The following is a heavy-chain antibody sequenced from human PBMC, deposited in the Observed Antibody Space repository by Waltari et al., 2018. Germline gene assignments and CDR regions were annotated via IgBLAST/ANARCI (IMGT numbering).Heavy chain of an antibody. CDR1: GGSFSGYY. V-gene: IGHV4-34*01. J-gene: IGHJ3*02. D-gene: IGHD6-19*01. CDR2: INHSGST. Sequence: QVQLQQWGAGLLKPSETLSLTCAVYGGSFSGYYWSWIRQPPGKGLEWIGEINHSGSTNYSPSIKSRVTISVDTSKNQFSLKLSSVTAADTAVYYWASGVEMAADAFDIWGQGTMVTVSS. CDR3: ASGVEMAADAFDI.